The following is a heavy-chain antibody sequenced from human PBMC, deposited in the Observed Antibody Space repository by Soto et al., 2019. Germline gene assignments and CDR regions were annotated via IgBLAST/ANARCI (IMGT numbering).Heavy chain of an antibody. V-gene: IGHV1-18*01. J-gene: IGHJ4*02. Sequence: SVQVSCNTSCYTFTNYGISWVRQAPGQGLEWMGWISADNGNTNYARNLQGRVTMTTDTSTGTSYMVLRSLTSDDTAVYYCARRGVLPDYWGQGTLVTVSS. CDR2: ISADNGNT. CDR3: ARRGVLPDY. D-gene: IGHD3-10*01. CDR1: CYTFTNYG.